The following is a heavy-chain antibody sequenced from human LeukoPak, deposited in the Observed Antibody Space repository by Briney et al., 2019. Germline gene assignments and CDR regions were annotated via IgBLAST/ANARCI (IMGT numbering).Heavy chain of an antibody. CDR3: AKAPPPGYYYYAMDV. CDR2: IIGRGDTT. D-gene: IGHD2-15*01. Sequence: PGGSLRLSCAASGFAFSSYAISWVRQAPGKGLEWVSVIIGRGDTTYYADSVKGRFTISRDNSKNTLYLQMNSLRVEDTAVYYCAKAPPPGYYYYAMDVWGQGTTVTVSS. CDR1: GFAFSSYA. J-gene: IGHJ6*02. V-gene: IGHV3-23*01.